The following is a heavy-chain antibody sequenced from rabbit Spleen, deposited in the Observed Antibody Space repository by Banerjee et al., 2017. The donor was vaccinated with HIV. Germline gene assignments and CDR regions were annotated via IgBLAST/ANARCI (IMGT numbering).Heavy chain of an antibody. D-gene: IGHD7-1*01. Sequence: QEQLVESGGGLVKPEGSLTLTCKASGFSFSNKDVMCWVRQAPGKGLEWIACINAATAKPVYATWAKGRFTISRTSSTTVTLRMTSLTAADRATYFCARDEYRIYRWALWGPGTLVTVS. J-gene: IGHJ6*01. CDR1: GFSFSNKDV. CDR2: INAATAKP. CDR3: ARDEYRIYRWAL. V-gene: IGHV1S45*01.